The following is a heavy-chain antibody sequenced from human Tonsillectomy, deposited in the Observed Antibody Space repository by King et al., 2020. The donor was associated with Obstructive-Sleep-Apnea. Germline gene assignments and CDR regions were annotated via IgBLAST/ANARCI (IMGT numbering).Heavy chain of an antibody. CDR1: GGSFSDYY. CDR2: INHSGST. D-gene: IGHD1-26*01. Sequence: VQLQQWGTGLLKPSETLSLTCTVYGGSFSDYYWSWIRQPPGKGLEWIGKINHSGSTNFNPSLKSPVTISVDTSRNQFSLKLHSVTAADTAVYYCARVLGAAGPDYYFDFWAHGTLVTVSS. J-gene: IGHJ4*01. V-gene: IGHV4-34*01. CDR3: ARVLGAAGPDYYFDF.